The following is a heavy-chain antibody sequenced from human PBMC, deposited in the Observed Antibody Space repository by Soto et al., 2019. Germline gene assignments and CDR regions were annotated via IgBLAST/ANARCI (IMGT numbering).Heavy chain of an antibody. CDR1: GGTFSSYA. Sequence: QVQLVQSGAEVKKPGSSVKVSCKASGGTFSSYAISWVRQAPGQGLEWMGGIIPIFGTAHYAQKFQGRVTITADEPTSTAYMELSSLSSEDTAVYYCAIPGGLSSSQAPAHDYWGQGTLVTVSS. D-gene: IGHD6-13*01. V-gene: IGHV1-69*12. CDR3: AIPGGLSSSQAPAHDY. CDR2: IIPIFGTA. J-gene: IGHJ4*02.